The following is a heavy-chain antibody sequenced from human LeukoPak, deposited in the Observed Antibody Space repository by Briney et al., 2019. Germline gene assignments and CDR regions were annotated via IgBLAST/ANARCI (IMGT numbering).Heavy chain of an antibody. V-gene: IGHV4-39*01. J-gene: IGHJ4*02. CDR2: IYYSRST. Sequence: SETLSLTCTVSGGSISSSSYYWGWIRQPPGKGLEWIGSIYYSRSTYYNPSLKSRVTISVDTSKNQFSLKLSSVTAADTAVYYCARTGSVSEVLDYWGQGTLVTVSS. CDR1: GGSISSSSYY. CDR3: ARTGSVSEVLDY. D-gene: IGHD7-27*01.